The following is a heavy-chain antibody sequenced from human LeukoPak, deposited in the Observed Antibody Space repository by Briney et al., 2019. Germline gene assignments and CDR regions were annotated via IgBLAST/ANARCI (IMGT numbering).Heavy chain of an antibody. V-gene: IGHV4-59*01. CDR3: AREARITMVRVVIRAFEI. CDR2: IYYSGGT. Sequence: SEALSLTCTVPGGSISSYYWSWIRQPPGEGLGWIGYIYYSGGTNYNPSLKCRVTISVDKSKHQFSLKLSSMTAAARSVHYCAREARITMVRVVIRAFEIWGQGTMVTVSS. J-gene: IGHJ3*02. D-gene: IGHD3-10*01. CDR1: GGSISSYY.